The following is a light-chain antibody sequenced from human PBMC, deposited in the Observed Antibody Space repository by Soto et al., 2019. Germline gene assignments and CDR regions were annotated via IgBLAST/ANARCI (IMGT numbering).Light chain of an antibody. CDR2: SSS. Sequence: DIEMPQSPASLSASVGDRVTISCRTSQTINNNLNWYQQRPGKAPKLLIYSSSSLMSGTPPRFSGSGSWTDFTLTISSLQPEDFATYYCQQTYITPTTFGQGTRLDIK. V-gene: IGKV1-39*01. CDR1: QTINNN. CDR3: QQTYITPTT. J-gene: IGKJ5*01.